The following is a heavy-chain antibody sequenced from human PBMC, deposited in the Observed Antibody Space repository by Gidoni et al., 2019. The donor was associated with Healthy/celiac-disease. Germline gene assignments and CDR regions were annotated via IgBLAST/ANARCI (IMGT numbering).Heavy chain of an antibody. D-gene: IGHD3-16*02. CDR3: ANPLSYVWGSYRPPTY. J-gene: IGHJ4*02. Sequence: EVQLLESGGGLVQPGGSLRLSCAASGFTVSSYGMCWGRPAPGKGLEWVSAICGTCGSTYYAESVKGRFTISRDNSKNPLYLPMNRLRAEDTGVYYCANPLSYVWGSYRPPTYWGQGTLVTVSS. CDR2: ICGTCGST. V-gene: IGHV3-23*01. CDR1: GFTVSSYG.